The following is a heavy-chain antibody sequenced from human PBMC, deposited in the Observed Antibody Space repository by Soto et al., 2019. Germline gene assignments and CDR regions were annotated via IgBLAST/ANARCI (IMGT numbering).Heavy chain of an antibody. D-gene: IGHD2-2*01. J-gene: IGHJ6*02. CDR2: IIPIFGTA. CDR3: ARGQGYCSSTSCYVGYYYGMDV. V-gene: IGHV1-69*06. CDR1: GGTFSSYA. Sequence: QVQLVQSGAEVKKPGSSVKVSCKASGGTFSSYAISWVRQAPGQGLECMGGIIPIFGTANYAQKFQGRVTITADKATSTAYMELSSLRSEDTALYYCARGQGYCSSTSCYVGYYYGMDVWGQGTTVTVSS.